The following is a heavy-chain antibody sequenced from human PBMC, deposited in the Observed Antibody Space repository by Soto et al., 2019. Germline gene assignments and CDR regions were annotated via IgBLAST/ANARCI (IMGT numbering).Heavy chain of an antibody. V-gene: IGHV3-48*01. Sequence: GGSLRLSCAASGFTFSSYSMNWVRQAPGKGLEWVSYISSSSSTIYYADSVKGRFTISRDDSKNTLYLQMNSLRAEDTAVYYCARFGYGEYYYYYYMDVWGKGTTVTVSS. D-gene: IGHD4-17*01. CDR1: GFTFSSYS. CDR2: ISSSSSTI. CDR3: ARFGYGEYYYYYYMDV. J-gene: IGHJ6*03.